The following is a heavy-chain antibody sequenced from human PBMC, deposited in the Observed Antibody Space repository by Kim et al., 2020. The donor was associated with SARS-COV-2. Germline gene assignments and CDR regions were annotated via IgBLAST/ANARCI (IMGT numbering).Heavy chain of an antibody. D-gene: IGHD6-13*01. CDR1: GGSFSGYY. Sequence: SETLSLTCAVYGGSFSGYYWSWIRQPPGKGLEWIGEINHSGSTNYNPSLKSRVTISVDTSKNQFSLKLSSVTAADTAEYYCARGDSSSWFWKYFDLWGRGTLVTVSS. J-gene: IGHJ2*01. CDR2: INHSGST. V-gene: IGHV4-34*01. CDR3: ARGDSSSWFWKYFDL.